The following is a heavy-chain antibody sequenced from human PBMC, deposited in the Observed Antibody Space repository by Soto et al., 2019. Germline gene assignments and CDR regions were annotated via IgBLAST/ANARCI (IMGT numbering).Heavy chain of an antibody. CDR3: ALAPMVRGVIAPFDP. D-gene: IGHD3-10*01. J-gene: IGHJ5*02. V-gene: IGHV5-51*01. CDR1: GYSFTSYW. Sequence: PVESLKISCKGSGYSFTSYWIGWVRQMPGKGLEWIGIIYPGDSDTGYSPSFQGQVTISADKSISTAYLQWSSLKASDTAMYYCALAPMVRGVIAPFDPWGQGTLVTVSS. CDR2: IYPGDSDT.